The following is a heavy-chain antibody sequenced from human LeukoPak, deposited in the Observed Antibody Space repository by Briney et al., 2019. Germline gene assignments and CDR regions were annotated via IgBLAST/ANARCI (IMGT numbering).Heavy chain of an antibody. J-gene: IGHJ4*02. CDR3: AKDMRPVASGTGEYFDY. Sequence: PGGSLRLSCAASGFTFSSYWMSWVRQAPGKGLEWVAVISYDGSNKYYADSVKGRFTISRDNAKNSLYLQMNSLRAEDTALYYCAKDMRPVASGTGEYFDYWGQGTLVTVSS. CDR2: ISYDGSNK. V-gene: IGHV3-30*18. D-gene: IGHD6-19*01. CDR1: GFTFSSYW.